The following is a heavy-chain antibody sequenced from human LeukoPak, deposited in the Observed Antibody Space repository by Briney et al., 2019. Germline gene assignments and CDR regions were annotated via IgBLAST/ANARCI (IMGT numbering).Heavy chain of an antibody. J-gene: IGHJ4*02. V-gene: IGHV3-15*01. CDR3: TTDDNYDFWSGSDY. CDR1: GFTFSNAW. D-gene: IGHD3-3*01. CDR2: IKSKTDGGTT. Sequence: GGSLRLSCAASGFTFSNAWMSWVRQAPGKGLEWVGRIKSKTDGGTTDYAAPVKGRFTISRDDSKNTLYLQMNSLKTEDTAVYYCTTDDNYDFWSGSDYWGQGTLVTVSS.